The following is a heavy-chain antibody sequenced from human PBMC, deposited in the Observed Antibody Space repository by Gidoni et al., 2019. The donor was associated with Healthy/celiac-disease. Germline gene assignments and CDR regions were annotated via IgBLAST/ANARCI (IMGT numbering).Heavy chain of an antibody. V-gene: IGHV3-30*19. J-gene: IGHJ6*02. CDR2: ISYDGSNK. CDR1: GFTFSSSG. Sequence: QVQLVASGGGVVQPWRSLRLACAASGFTFSSSGMHWVRQAPGKGLEWVAVISYDGSNKYYADSVKGRFTISRDNSKNTLYLQMNSLRAEDTAVYYCAREDVLLWFGEPQDYYGMDVWGQGTTVTVSS. CDR3: AREDVLLWFGEPQDYYGMDV. D-gene: IGHD3-10*01.